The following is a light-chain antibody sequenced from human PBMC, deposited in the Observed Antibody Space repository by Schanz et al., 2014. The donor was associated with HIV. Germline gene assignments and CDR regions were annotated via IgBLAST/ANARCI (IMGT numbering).Light chain of an antibody. CDR1: SSDVGGYNY. J-gene: IGLJ1*01. Sequence: QAALTQPASVSGAPGQSITISCTGTSSDVGGYNYVSWYQQHPGKAPKVMIYDVSNRPSGVSNRFSGSKSGNTASLTISGLQAEDEADYYCSSYAGSTNYVFGTGTKLTVL. CDR3: SSYAGSTNYV. CDR2: DVS. V-gene: IGLV2-14*01.